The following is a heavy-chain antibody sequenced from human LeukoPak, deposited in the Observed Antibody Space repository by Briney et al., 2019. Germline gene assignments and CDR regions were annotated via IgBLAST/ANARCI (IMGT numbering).Heavy chain of an antibody. CDR2: IRYDGSNT. D-gene: IGHD4-23*01. Sequence: SGGSLRLSCAASAFTFSTYGMHWVRQAPGKGLEWVAFIRYDGSNTYYPDSVRGRFTISRDNSKNTVHLQMNSLRPDDTAVYYCAKGTWSGNNYYFDYWGQGTLVIVSS. J-gene: IGHJ4*02. CDR3: AKGTWSGNNYYFDY. V-gene: IGHV3-30*02. CDR1: AFTFSTYG.